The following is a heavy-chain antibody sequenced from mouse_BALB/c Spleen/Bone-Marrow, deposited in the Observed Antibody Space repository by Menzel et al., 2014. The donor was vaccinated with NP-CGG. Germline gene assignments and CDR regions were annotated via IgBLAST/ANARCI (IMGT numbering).Heavy chain of an antibody. V-gene: IGHV5-6*01. D-gene: IGHD2-4*01. J-gene: IGHJ3*01. Sequence: VQLKESGGDLVKPGGSLKLSCAASGFTFSSYGMSWVRQTPDKRLEWVATISSGGSYTYYPDSVKGRFTISRDNAKNTLYLQMSSLKSEDTAMYYCARHRVRNYEFAYWGQGTLVTVSA. CDR1: GFTFSSYG. CDR3: ARHRVRNYEFAY. CDR2: ISSGGSYT.